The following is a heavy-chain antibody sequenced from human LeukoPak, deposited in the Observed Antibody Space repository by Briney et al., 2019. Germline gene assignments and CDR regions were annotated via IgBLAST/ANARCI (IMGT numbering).Heavy chain of an antibody. V-gene: IGHV3-74*03. J-gene: IGHJ4*02. D-gene: IGHD5-12*01. CDR1: GFTFCLYW. CDR3: VNESYGGFEW. CDR2: ISSSGSYT. Sequence: PGGSLRLSCASSGFTFCLYWMLWVRHAPGKGLVWVSRISSSGSYTAYADSVKGRLTISRDNAQNTLYLQMNSLRAEDTAVYYCVNESYGGFEWWGQGTLVTVSS.